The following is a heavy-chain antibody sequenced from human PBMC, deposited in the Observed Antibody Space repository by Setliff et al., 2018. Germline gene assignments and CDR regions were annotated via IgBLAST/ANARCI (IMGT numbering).Heavy chain of an antibody. V-gene: IGHV4-59*08. Sequence: PSETLSLTCTVSGGSISSYYWSWIRQPPGKGLEWIGYIYYSGSTYYNPSLKSRVTISVDTSKNQFSLRLTSVTAADTAVYYCARASHYYDTSLRPHFDSWGQGTLVTVSS. D-gene: IGHD3-22*01. J-gene: IGHJ4*02. CDR1: GGSISSYY. CDR3: ARASHYYDTSLRPHFDS. CDR2: IYYSGST.